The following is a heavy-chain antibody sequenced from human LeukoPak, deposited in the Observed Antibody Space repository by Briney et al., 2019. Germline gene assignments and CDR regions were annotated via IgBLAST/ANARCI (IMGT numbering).Heavy chain of an antibody. CDR2: IWYDGSNK. Sequence: GGSLRLSCAASGFTFSSYGMHWVRQAPGKGLEWVAVIWYDGSNKYYADSVKGRFTISRDNSKNTLYLQMNSLRAEDTAVYYCAKLSWEPYNWFDPWGQGTLVTVSS. V-gene: IGHV3-30*02. CDR1: GFTFSSYG. J-gene: IGHJ5*02. D-gene: IGHD1-26*01. CDR3: AKLSWEPYNWFDP.